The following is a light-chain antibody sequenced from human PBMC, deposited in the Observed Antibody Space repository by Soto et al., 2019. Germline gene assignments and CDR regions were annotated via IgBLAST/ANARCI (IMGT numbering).Light chain of an antibody. V-gene: IGKV1-5*03. J-gene: IGKJ1*01. CDR3: QQYDSYPQT. CDR2: KAS. CDR1: QSISSW. Sequence: DIQMTQSPSTLSASVGDRVTITCRASQSISSWLAWYQQKPGKAPKLLIYKASSLESGVPSRFSGSGSGTEFTLTIGCLQPDDLATYYCQQYDSYPQTFGQGTKVEIK.